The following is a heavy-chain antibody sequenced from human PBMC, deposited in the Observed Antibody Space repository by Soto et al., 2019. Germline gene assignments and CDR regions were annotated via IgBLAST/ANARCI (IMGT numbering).Heavy chain of an antibody. J-gene: IGHJ4*02. Sequence: EVQLVESGGGLVKPGGSLRLSCAASGFTFSNAWMSWVRQAPGKGLEWVGRIKSKTDGGTTDYDAPVKGICTISRDDSKNTRYLQMKSMKIEDKAVYYCTTTFTTIFGVVMPFDYWGQGTLVTVSS. D-gene: IGHD3-3*01. CDR1: GFTFSNAW. V-gene: IGHV3-15*01. CDR3: TTTFTTIFGVVMPFDY. CDR2: IKSKTDGGTT.